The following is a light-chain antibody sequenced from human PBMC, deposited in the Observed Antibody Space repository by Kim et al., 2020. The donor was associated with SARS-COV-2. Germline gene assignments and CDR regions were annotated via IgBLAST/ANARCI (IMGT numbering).Light chain of an antibody. V-gene: IGKV3-20*01. Sequence: SPGETATLSCRADQTVTSSYLALYQHKPGQPPRLLIYDSSKRATGIPDRFRGSGSGADFTLTISRLEPEDFAVYFCQQYGNSPQTFGPGTKVDIK. J-gene: IGKJ2*01. CDR2: DSS. CDR3: QQYGNSPQT. CDR1: QTVTSSY.